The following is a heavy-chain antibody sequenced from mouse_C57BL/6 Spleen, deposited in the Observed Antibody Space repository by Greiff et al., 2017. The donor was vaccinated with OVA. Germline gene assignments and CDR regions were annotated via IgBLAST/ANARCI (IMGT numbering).Heavy chain of an antibody. CDR2: IDPENGDT. Sequence: VQLQQSGAELVRPGASVKLSCTASGFNIKDDYMHWVKQRPEQGLEWIGWIDPENGDTEYASKFQGKATITADTSSNTAYLQISSLTSEDTAVYYCTTKDYGNYVGYYFDYWGQGTTLTVSS. D-gene: IGHD2-1*01. J-gene: IGHJ2*01. V-gene: IGHV14-4*01. CDR1: GFNIKDDY. CDR3: TTKDYGNYVGYYFDY.